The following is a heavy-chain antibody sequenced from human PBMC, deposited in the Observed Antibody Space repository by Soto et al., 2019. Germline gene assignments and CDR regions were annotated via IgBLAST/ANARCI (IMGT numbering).Heavy chain of an antibody. D-gene: IGHD3-22*01. CDR2: ISGSGGST. CDR1: GFTFSSYA. V-gene: IGHV3-23*01. CDR3: ARDAGVVVVITTNLDY. J-gene: IGHJ4*02. Sequence: GGSLRLSCAASGFTFSSYAMSWVRQAPGKGLEWVSAISGSGGSTYYADSVKGRFTISRDNSKNTLYLQMNSLRAEDTAVYYCARDAGVVVVITTNLDYWGQGTLVTVSS.